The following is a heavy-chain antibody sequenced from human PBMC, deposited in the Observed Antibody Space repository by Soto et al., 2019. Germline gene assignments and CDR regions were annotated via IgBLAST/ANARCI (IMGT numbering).Heavy chain of an antibody. Sequence: QVQLVQSGAEVKKPGSSVKVSCKASGGTFSSYAISWVRQAPGQGLEWMGGIIPIFGTANYAQKFQGRVTITADESTSTAYMELSSLRSEDTAVYYCARADHKNDILTGYSPYRYYGMDVWGQGTTVTVSS. J-gene: IGHJ6*02. CDR1: GGTFSSYA. V-gene: IGHV1-69*01. D-gene: IGHD3-9*01. CDR3: ARADHKNDILTGYSPYRYYGMDV. CDR2: IIPIFGTA.